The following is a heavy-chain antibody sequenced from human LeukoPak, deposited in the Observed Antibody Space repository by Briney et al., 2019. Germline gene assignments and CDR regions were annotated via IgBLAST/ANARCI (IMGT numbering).Heavy chain of an antibody. V-gene: IGHV3-21*01. J-gene: IGHJ6*03. CDR2: ITSGSSCI. Sequence: GGSLRLSCAASGFTFSSYNMNWVRQAPGKGLEWVSSITSGSSCIYYADSVKGRFTISRDNAKNSLYLQMNSLRAEDTAVYYCARDPYSGSYGNYYYYFMDVWGKGTTVTISS. D-gene: IGHD1-26*01. CDR1: GFTFSSYN. CDR3: ARDPYSGSYGNYYYYFMDV.